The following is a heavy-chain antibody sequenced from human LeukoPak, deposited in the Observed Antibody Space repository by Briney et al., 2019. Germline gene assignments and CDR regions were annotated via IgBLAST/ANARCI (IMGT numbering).Heavy chain of an antibody. CDR1: GGSMSSGGYY. CDR3: ARARIAAAGINWFDP. V-gene: IGHV4-31*03. CDR2: IYYSGSS. J-gene: IGHJ5*02. Sequence: PSQTLCLTCTVSGGSMSSGGYYWSWIRQHPGKGLEWIGYIYYSGSSYYNPSLKSRVTISVDTSKNQFSLKLSSVTAADTAVYYCARARIAAAGINWFDPWGQGTLVTVSS. D-gene: IGHD6-13*01.